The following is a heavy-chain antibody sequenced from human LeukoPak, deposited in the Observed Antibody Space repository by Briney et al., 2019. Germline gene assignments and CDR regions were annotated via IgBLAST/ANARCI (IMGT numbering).Heavy chain of an antibody. V-gene: IGHV4-34*01. CDR3: ARAYCGGDCQEPDAFDI. D-gene: IGHD2-21*02. CDR2: INHSGST. Sequence: PSETLSLTCAVYGGSFNGYYWSWIRQPPGKGLEWIGEINHSGSTNYNPSLKSRVTISVDTSKNQFSLKLSSVTAADAAVYYCARAYCGGDCQEPDAFDIWGQGTMVTVSS. CDR1: GGSFNGYY. J-gene: IGHJ3*02.